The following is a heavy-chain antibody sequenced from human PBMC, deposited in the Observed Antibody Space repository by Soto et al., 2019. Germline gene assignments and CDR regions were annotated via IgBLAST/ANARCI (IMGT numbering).Heavy chain of an antibody. J-gene: IGHJ4*02. V-gene: IGHV3-30-3*01. Sequence: QVQLVESGGGVVQPGRSLRLSCAASGFTFSSYAMHWVRQAPGKGLEWVALIGSNQYYADSVKGRFTISRDNSKNTLYXXMNSLRAEDTAVYYCARDLAQRFITARPGGSYFDYWGQGTLVTVSS. CDR3: ARDLAQRFITARPGGSYFDY. D-gene: IGHD6-6*01. CDR2: IGSNQ. CDR1: GFTFSSYA.